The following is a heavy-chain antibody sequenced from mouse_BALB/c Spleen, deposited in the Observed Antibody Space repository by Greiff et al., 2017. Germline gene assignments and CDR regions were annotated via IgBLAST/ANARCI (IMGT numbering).Heavy chain of an antibody. CDR3: TREGSDDYNYAMDY. D-gene: IGHD2-4*01. J-gene: IGHJ4*01. V-gene: IGHV1-69*02. CDR2: IYPSDSYT. Sequence: QVQLQQPGAELVRPGASVKLSCKASGYTFTSYWINWVKQRPGQGLEWIGNIYPSDSYTNYNQKFTDKATLTVDKSSSTAYIQLSSPTSEDSAVYYCTREGSDDYNYAMDYWGQGTSVTVSA. CDR1: GYTFTSYW.